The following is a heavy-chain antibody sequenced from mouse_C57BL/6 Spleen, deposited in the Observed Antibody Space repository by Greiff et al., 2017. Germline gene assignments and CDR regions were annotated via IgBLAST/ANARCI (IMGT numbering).Heavy chain of an antibody. Sequence: QVQLQQPGAELVKPGASVKLSCKASGYTFTSYWMHWVKQRPGQGLEWIGMIHPNSGSTNYNEKFKSKATLTVDKSSSTAYMQLSSLTSEDSAVYYCAKWLPLYAMGYWSQRTSVTVSS. V-gene: IGHV1-64*01. J-gene: IGHJ4*01. CDR3: AKWLPLYAMGY. CDR1: GYTFTSYW. CDR2: IHPNSGST. D-gene: IGHD2-2*01.